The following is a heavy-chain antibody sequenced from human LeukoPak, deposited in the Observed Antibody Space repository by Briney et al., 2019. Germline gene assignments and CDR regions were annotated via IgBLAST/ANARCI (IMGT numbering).Heavy chain of an antibody. CDR3: ARHSEANYDSSGYYDY. CDR1: GGSISSFY. J-gene: IGHJ4*02. Sequence: PSETLSLTCTVSGGSISSFYWSWLRQPAGKGLEWIGRIYASGSTNYNPSLESRLTMSIDTSKSQFSLKLSSVTAADTAVYYCARHSEANYDSSGYYDYWGQGTLVTVSS. D-gene: IGHD3-22*01. CDR2: IYASGST. V-gene: IGHV4-4*07.